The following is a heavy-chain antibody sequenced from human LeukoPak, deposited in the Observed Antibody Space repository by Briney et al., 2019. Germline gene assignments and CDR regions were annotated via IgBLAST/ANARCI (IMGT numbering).Heavy chain of an antibody. CDR3: ARGPRLAAEYFQH. Sequence: SETLSLTCTVSGGSISSYYWSWIRQPPGKGLEWIGYIYYRGGTNYNPSLMSRVTISVDTSKNQSSLKLSSVTAADTAVYYCARGPRLAAEYFQHWGQGTLVTVSS. CDR2: IYYRGGT. V-gene: IGHV4-59*01. J-gene: IGHJ1*01. D-gene: IGHD3-9*01. CDR1: GGSISSYY.